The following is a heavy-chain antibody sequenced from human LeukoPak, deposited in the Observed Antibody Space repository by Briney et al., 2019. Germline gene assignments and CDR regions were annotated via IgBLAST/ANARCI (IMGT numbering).Heavy chain of an antibody. CDR1: GFTFSSYW. J-gene: IGHJ3*02. Sequence: GGSLRLSCAASGFTFSSYWMSWVRQAPGKGLEWVANIKQDGSEKYYVDSVKGRFTISRDNAKNSLYLQMNSLRAEDTAVYYCAGYCTNGVCYSDDAFDIWGQGTMVTVSS. D-gene: IGHD2-8*01. CDR3: AGYCTNGVCYSDDAFDI. V-gene: IGHV3-7*01. CDR2: IKQDGSEK.